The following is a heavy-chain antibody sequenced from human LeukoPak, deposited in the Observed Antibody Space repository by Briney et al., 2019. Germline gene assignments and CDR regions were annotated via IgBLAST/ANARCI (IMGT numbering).Heavy chain of an antibody. J-gene: IGHJ5*02. CDR2: IIPIGGST. Sequence: ASVKLSCKASGYAFTNYYRHWVRQPPGQGFEWLGLIIPIGGSTWYAQKFQSTVTLTRDMSTRTNYMEQSSLRSEDTAVYYCARDNSVGDYAWWFEPWGQGTLVTVSS. CDR1: GYAFTNYY. D-gene: IGHD1-26*01. CDR3: ARDNSVGDYAWWFEP. V-gene: IGHV1-46*01.